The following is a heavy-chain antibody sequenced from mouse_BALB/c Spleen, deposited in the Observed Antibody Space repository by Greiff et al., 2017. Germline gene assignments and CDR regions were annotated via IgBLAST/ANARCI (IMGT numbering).Heavy chain of an antibody. V-gene: IGHV14-3*02. J-gene: IGHJ4*01. CDR2: IDPANGNT. D-gene: IGHD3-2*01. Sequence: EVQLQQSGAELVKPGASVKLSCTASGFNIKDTYMHWVKQRPEQGLEWIGRIDPANGNTKYDPKFQGKATITADTSSNTAYLQLSSLTSEDTAVYYCARRADSSGDYYAMDYWGQGTSVTVSS. CDR3: ARRADSSGDYYAMDY. CDR1: GFNIKDTY.